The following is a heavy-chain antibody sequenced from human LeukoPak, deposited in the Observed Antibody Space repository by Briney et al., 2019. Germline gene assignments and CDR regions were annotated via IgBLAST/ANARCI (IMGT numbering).Heavy chain of an antibody. CDR2: ISYTGSS. CDR3: ARGRWLHCYFDY. Sequence: PSGTVSLTCTVSGGSLSSYYWSWIRQPPGKGLEWIGYISYTGSSNYNPSLKSRVSISVDTTKSHFSLRLSSVTAADTAVYYCARGRWLHCYFDYWGQGTLGTASS. J-gene: IGHJ4*02. V-gene: IGHV4-59*01. D-gene: IGHD6-19*01. CDR1: GGSLSSYY.